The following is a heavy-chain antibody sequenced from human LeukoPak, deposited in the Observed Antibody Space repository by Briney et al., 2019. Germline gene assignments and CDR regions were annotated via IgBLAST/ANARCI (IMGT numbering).Heavy chain of an antibody. V-gene: IGHV1-18*01. D-gene: IGHD6-6*01. CDR1: GYTFTSYG. Sequence: ASVKVSCKASGYTFTSYGISWVRQAPGQGLEWMGWISAYNGNTNYAQKLQGRVTMTRDMSTSTVYMELSSLRSEDTAVYYCARDRGKGAARPPKGYFDYWGQGTLVTVSS. CDR2: ISAYNGNT. CDR3: ARDRGKGAARPPKGYFDY. J-gene: IGHJ4*02.